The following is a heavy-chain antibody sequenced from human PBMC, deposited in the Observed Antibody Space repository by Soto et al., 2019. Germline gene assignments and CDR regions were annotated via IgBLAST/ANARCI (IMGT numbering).Heavy chain of an antibody. CDR2: ISGSGGST. V-gene: IGHV3-23*01. Sequence: EVQLLESGGGLVQPGGSLRLSCAASGFTFSSYAMSWVRQAPGKGREWVSAISGSGGSTYYADSVKGRFTISRDNSKNTLYLQMNSLRAEDTAVYYCAKDPDYYGGNHHDYWGQGTLVTVSS. J-gene: IGHJ4*02. D-gene: IGHD4-17*01. CDR1: GFTFSSYA. CDR3: AKDPDYYGGNHHDY.